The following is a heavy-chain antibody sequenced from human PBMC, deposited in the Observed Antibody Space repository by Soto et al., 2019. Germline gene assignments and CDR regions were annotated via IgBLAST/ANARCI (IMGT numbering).Heavy chain of an antibody. CDR1: GFTFDDYA. Sequence: PGGSLRLSCAASGFTFDDYAMHWVRQAPGKGLEWVSGISWNSGGIGYADSVKGRFTISRDNAKNSLYLQMNSLRAEDTALYYCANKSVYRPQLIEARPPPRGMDVWGQGTMVTVSS. CDR2: ISWNSGGI. J-gene: IGHJ6*02. CDR3: ANKSVYRPQLIEARPPPRGMDV. D-gene: IGHD6-6*01. V-gene: IGHV3-9*01.